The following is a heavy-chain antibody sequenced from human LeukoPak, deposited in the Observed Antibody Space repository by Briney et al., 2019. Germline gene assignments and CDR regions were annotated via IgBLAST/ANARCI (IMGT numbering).Heavy chain of an antibody. CDR3: AKSGGLSGSGRLAMDV. V-gene: IGHV3-23*01. CDR2: ISGSGGST. D-gene: IGHD3-10*01. Sequence: KPGGSLRLSCAASGFTFSTYAMSRVRLAPGKGLEWVSGISGSGGSTYYADSVKGRFTSPRDNSNNTLYVQMNSLRVEDTAVYYCAKSGGLSGSGRLAMDVWGQGTTVTVSS. CDR1: GFTFSTYA. J-gene: IGHJ6*02.